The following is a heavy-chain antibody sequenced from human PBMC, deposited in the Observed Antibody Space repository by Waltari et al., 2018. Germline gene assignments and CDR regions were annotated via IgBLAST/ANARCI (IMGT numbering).Heavy chain of an antibody. J-gene: IGHJ5*02. Sequence: QVQLQQWGAGLLKPSETLSLTCAVYGGSFSGYYWSWIRQPPGKGLEWIGEINHSGSTNYNPSLTSRVTISVDTSKNQFSLKLSSVTAADTAVYYCARRWDRPGWFDPWGQGTLVTVSS. V-gene: IGHV4-34*01. CDR2: INHSGST. CDR3: ARRWDRPGWFDP. D-gene: IGHD1-26*01. CDR1: GGSFSGYY.